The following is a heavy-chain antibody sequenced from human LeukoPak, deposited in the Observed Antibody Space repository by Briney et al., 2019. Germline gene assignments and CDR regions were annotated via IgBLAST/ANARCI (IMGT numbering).Heavy chain of an antibody. J-gene: IGHJ4*02. CDR1: GGSISSYY. V-gene: IGHV4-59*01. D-gene: IGHD1-1*01. CDR2: IYYSGST. Sequence: SETLSLTCTVSGGSISSYYWSWIRQPPGKGLEWIGYIYYSGSTNYNPSLKSRVTISVDTSKNQFSLKLSSVTAADTAVYYCARVWTGGFDYWGQGTLVTVSS. CDR3: ARVWTGGFDY.